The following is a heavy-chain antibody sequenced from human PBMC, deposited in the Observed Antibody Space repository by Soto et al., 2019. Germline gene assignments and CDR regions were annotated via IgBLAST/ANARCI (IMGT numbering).Heavy chain of an antibody. D-gene: IGHD3-10*01. CDR3: ARARYYASGSRTSYYFDY. CDR1: GGSISSGGYS. Sequence: QLQLQESGSGLVKPSQTLSITCAVSGGSISSGGYSWSWIRQPPGKGLEWIGYIYHSGSTYYNPSLKSRVTISVDRSKNQFSLKLSSVTAADTAVYYCARARYYASGSRTSYYFDYWGQGTLVTVSS. CDR2: IYHSGST. J-gene: IGHJ4*02. V-gene: IGHV4-30-2*01.